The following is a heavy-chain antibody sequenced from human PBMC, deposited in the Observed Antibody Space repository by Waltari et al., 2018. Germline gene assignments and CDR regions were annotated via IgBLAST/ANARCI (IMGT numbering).Heavy chain of an antibody. D-gene: IGHD6-19*01. Sequence: QVQLVQSGPEVKKPGASVKVSCKASGYTFSNFGISWVRQAPGQGPEWLGWISGNNGDTSYAQKFQGRVTMTTATPTNTAYMELRSLRSDDTAVYYCARGPSFLSAYSSGWPHFDNWGQGTLVTVSS. CDR3: ARGPSFLSAYSSGWPHFDN. V-gene: IGHV1-18*01. CDR1: GYTFSNFG. CDR2: ISGNNGDT. J-gene: IGHJ4*02.